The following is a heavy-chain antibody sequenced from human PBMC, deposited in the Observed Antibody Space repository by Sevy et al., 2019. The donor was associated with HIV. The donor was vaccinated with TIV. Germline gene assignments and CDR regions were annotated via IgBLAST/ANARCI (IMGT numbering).Heavy chain of an antibody. J-gene: IGHJ4*02. D-gene: IGHD2-8*01. CDR2: LSFGWGKI. Sequence: GGSLRLSCAASGFDFSIYSMSWVRQAPGKGLEWVSTLSFGWGKINYADSVKGRFTISRENSKSSVYLQMNNMRVEDTAVYYCAGEGCTKPHDYWGQGTLVTVSS. V-gene: IGHV3-23*01. CDR1: GFDFSIYS. CDR3: AGEGCTKPHDY.